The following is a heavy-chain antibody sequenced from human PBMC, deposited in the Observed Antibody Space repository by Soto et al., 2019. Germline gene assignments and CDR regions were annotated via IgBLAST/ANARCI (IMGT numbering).Heavy chain of an antibody. CDR2: INPSGGST. D-gene: IGHD4-17*01. J-gene: IGHJ3*02. V-gene: IGHV1-46*03. CDR3: AKNNDYGDYSHAFDI. CDR1: GYTFTSYY. Sequence: QVQLVQSGAEVKKPGASVKVSCKASGYTFTSYYMHWVRQAPGQGLEWMGIINPSGGSTSYAQKFQGRVTMTRDTSTSTVYMELSSLRSEDTAVYYCAKNNDYGDYSHAFDIWGQGTMVTVSS.